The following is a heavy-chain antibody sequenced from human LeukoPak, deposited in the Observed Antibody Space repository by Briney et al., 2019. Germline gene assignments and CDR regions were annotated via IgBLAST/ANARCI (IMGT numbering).Heavy chain of an antibody. CDR3: ARASDSGDWHLGY. CDR1: GDFISRYY. D-gene: IGHD2-21*02. V-gene: IGHV4-59*01. Sequence: SETLPLTCTVSGDFISRYYWSWIRQSPGKGLEWIGYVYDRGGTNYNPSLKSRAIISADTSKNQFSLKVTSVTAADTAVYYCARASDSGDWHLGYWGQGTLVTVSS. CDR2: VYDRGGT. J-gene: IGHJ4*02.